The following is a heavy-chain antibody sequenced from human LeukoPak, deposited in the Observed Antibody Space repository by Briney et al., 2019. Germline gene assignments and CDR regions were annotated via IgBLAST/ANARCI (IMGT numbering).Heavy chain of an antibody. J-gene: IGHJ4*02. CDR1: GGSVSNYC. V-gene: IGHV4-59*02. D-gene: IGHD7-27*01. CDR2: IYYTET. CDR3: ATRKLGNDY. Sequence: PSETLSLTCTVSGGSVSNYCWSWIWQSPGKGLEWIGYIYYTETSYNPSLKSRVTISADTSKNQFSLKLYSVTAADTAVYYCATRKLGNDYWGQGTLVTVSS.